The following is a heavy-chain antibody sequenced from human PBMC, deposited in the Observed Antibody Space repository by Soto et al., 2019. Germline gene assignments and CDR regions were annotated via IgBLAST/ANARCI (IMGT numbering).Heavy chain of an antibody. Sequence: SETLSLTCTVSGGSISGSSYYWGWIRQPPGKGLEWIGIIYYSGSTSYNPSLKSRVTISVDTSKSQFSLKLSSVTAADTAVYYCARLVTTAYWYFDLWGRGTLVTVSS. J-gene: IGHJ2*01. D-gene: IGHD4-17*01. CDR1: GGSISGSSYY. CDR3: ARLVTTAYWYFDL. V-gene: IGHV4-39*01. CDR2: IYYSGST.